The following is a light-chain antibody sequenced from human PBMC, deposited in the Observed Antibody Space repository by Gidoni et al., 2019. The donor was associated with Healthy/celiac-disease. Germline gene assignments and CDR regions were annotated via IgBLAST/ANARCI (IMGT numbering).Light chain of an antibody. CDR2: DVS. CDR1: SSAVGGYNY. CDR3: SSYTSSSTPWV. J-gene: IGLJ1*01. Sequence: QSALTQHASVSGSPGQSITISCTGTSSAVGGYNYVSWYQQHPGKAPKLMIYDVSNRPSGVSTRFSGSKSGNTASLTISVLQAEDEADYYCSSYTSSSTPWVFGTGTKVTVL. V-gene: IGLV2-14*01.